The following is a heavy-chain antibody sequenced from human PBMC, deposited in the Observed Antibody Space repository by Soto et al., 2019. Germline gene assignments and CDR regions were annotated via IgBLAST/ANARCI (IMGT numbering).Heavy chain of an antibody. D-gene: IGHD3-22*01. V-gene: IGHV3-53*01. J-gene: IGHJ1*01. CDR1: GFSVSSNY. Sequence: GGSLRLSCAASGFSVSSNYVIWVRQAPGKGLEWVSVIYSGGSTYYADSVKGRFTISRDNSKNTLYLQMNSLRAEDTAVYYCATPPVPYYHDSSGPWDFQHWGQGTLVTVSS. CDR3: ATPPVPYYHDSSGPWDFQH. CDR2: IYSGGST.